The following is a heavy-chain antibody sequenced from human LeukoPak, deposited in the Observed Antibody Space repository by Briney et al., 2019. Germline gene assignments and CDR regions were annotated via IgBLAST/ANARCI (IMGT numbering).Heavy chain of an antibody. CDR3: ARDQIQLWPGGFDY. V-gene: IGHV3-21*01. CDR2: IFPSGGEI. D-gene: IGHD5-18*01. J-gene: IGHJ4*02. CDR1: GFTFSTFA. Sequence: GGSLRLSCAASGFTFSTFAMIWVRQPPGKGLEWVSSIFPSGGEIHYADSVKGRFTISRDNAKNSLYLQMNSLRAEDTAVYYCARDQIQLWPGGFDYWGQGTLVTVSS.